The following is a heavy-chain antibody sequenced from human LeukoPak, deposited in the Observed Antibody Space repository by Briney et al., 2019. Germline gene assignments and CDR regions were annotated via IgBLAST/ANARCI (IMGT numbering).Heavy chain of an antibody. CDR1: GGSISSSNW. CDR3: ARVTQWLGSWGTDAFDI. Sequence: SETLSLTCAVSGGSISSSNWWSWVRQPPGKGLEWIGEIYHSGSTNYNPSLKSRVTISVDKSKNQFSLKLSSVTAADTAVYYCARVTQWLGSWGTDAFDIWGQGTMVTVSS. J-gene: IGHJ3*02. V-gene: IGHV4-4*02. CDR2: IYHSGST. D-gene: IGHD6-19*01.